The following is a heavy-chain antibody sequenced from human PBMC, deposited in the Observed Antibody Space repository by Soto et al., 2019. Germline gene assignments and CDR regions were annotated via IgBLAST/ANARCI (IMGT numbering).Heavy chain of an antibody. D-gene: IGHD2-2*01. Sequence: ASVKVSCKASGYTFTSYYMRWVRQAPGQGLEWMGIINPSGGSTSYAQKFQGRVTMTRDTSTSTVYMELSSLRSEDTAVYYCARDIRMGVDCSSTSCPPLGYYYYYMDVWGKGTTVTVSS. V-gene: IGHV1-46*03. CDR2: INPSGGST. CDR1: GYTFTSYY. J-gene: IGHJ6*03. CDR3: ARDIRMGVDCSSTSCPPLGYYYYYMDV.